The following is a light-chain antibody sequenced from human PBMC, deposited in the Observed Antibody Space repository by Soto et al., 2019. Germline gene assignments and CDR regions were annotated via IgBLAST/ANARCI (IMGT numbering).Light chain of an antibody. CDR2: EVN. J-gene: IGLJ1*01. CDR1: SSDTGRYNY. Sequence: QSALTQPASVSGSPGQSITISCTGTSSDTGRYNYVSWFQQHPGKVPKLVIFEVNYRPSGVSDRFSGSKSGNTASLTITGLQAEDEADYYCSSYTSSSTYVFGTGTKVTVL. V-gene: IGLV2-14*01. CDR3: SSYTSSSTYV.